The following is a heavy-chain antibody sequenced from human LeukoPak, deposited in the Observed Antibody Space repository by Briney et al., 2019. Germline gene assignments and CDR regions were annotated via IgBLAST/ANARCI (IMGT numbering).Heavy chain of an antibody. J-gene: IGHJ4*02. D-gene: IGHD3-10*01. CDR2: ISGSGGST. Sequence: GGSLRLSCAASGFTFSSYAMSWVRQAPGKGLEWVSAISGSGGSTYYADSVKGRFTISRDNSKNTLYLQMNSLRAEDTAMYYCAKAGGSGNHYNYFDYWGQGTLVTVSS. CDR3: AKAGGSGNHYNYFDY. V-gene: IGHV3-23*01. CDR1: GFTFSSYA.